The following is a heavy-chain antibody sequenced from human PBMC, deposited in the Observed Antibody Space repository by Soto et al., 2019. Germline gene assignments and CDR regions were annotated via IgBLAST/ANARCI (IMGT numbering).Heavy chain of an antibody. CDR2: ISSSSSYI. Sequence: GGSLRLSCAASGFTFSSYSMNWVRQAPGKGLEWVSSISSSSSYIYYADSVKGRFTISRDNAKNSLYLQMNSLRAEDTAMYYCARDPSLPTYYYYGMDVWGQGTTVTVSS. D-gene: IGHD6-6*01. CDR3: ARDPSLPTYYYYGMDV. J-gene: IGHJ6*02. V-gene: IGHV3-21*01. CDR1: GFTFSSYS.